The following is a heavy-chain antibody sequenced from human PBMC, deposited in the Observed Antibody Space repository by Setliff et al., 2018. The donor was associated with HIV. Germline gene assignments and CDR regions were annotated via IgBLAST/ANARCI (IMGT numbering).Heavy chain of an antibody. CDR1: GGALSTYA. Sequence: GASVKVSCKASGGALSTYAINWVRQAPGQGLEWVGGIIPVFGITNYAQKFQGRVTITADESTSTAYMELSGLRSEDTAVYYCATGGRNTRRYYYYMDVWGKGTMVTVSS. V-gene: IGHV1-69*13. D-gene: IGHD3-3*01. CDR2: IIPVFGIT. CDR3: ATGGRNTRRYYYYMDV. J-gene: IGHJ6*03.